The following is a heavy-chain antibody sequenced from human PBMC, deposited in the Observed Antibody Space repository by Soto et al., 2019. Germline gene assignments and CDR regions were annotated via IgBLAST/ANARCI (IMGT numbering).Heavy chain of an antibody. D-gene: IGHD3-22*01. Sequence: SETLSLTCNVSGGSINSGGYSWSWIRQHPGKGLEWIGYVSYSGRTNYNPSLKSPLTISVDTSNNDFSLKLYSVTAADTAVYYCARVRNYYETTGFYYFDYWGQGTLVT. CDR1: GGSINSGGYS. CDR3: ARVRNYYETTGFYYFDY. CDR2: VSYSGRT. J-gene: IGHJ4*02. V-gene: IGHV4-31*01.